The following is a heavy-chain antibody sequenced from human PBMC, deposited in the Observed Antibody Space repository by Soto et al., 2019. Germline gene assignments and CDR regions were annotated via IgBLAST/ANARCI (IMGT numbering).Heavy chain of an antibody. CDR2: ITGSSSAI. D-gene: IGHD2-15*01. J-gene: IGHJ4*02. V-gene: IGHV3-48*02. CDR1: GFTFNSYS. CDR3: ARGYCNGGSCYPGIY. Sequence: EVHLVESGGGSVQPGGSLRLSCAASGFTFNSYSMHWVRQAPGKGLEWVSYITGSSSAIYYADSVKGRFTISRDNAKNSLSLQRNSLRDEDTAVYYCARGYCNGGSCYPGIYWGQGTLGSVSA.